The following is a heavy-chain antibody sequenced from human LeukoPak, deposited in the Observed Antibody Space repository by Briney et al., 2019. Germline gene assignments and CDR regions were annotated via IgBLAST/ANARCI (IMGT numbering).Heavy chain of an antibody. D-gene: IGHD1-26*01. CDR3: ARSWDARLNFDY. J-gene: IGHJ4*02. CDR1: GYTFTSYD. V-gene: IGHV1-8*01. Sequence: GASVKVSCKASGYTFTSYDINWVRQATGQGLEWMGWMNPNSGNTGYAQKFQGRVTTTRNTSISTAYMELSSLRAEDTALYYCARSWDARLNFDYWGQGTLVTVSS. CDR2: MNPNSGNT.